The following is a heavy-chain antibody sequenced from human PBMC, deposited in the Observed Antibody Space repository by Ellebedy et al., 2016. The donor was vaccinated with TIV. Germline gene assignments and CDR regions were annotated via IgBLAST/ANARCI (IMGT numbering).Heavy chain of an antibody. Sequence: GESLKISCVASGFTFSRHYMHWVRQAPGKGLVWVSRIKDDGSETSYVDSVKGRFIISRDNAKNTLYLQMNSLRVEDTAMYYCARDGAVPGGKSDYWGQGTLVIVSS. D-gene: IGHD4-23*01. CDR3: ARDGAVPGGKSDY. CDR2: IKDDGSET. CDR1: GFTFSRHY. V-gene: IGHV3-74*01. J-gene: IGHJ4*02.